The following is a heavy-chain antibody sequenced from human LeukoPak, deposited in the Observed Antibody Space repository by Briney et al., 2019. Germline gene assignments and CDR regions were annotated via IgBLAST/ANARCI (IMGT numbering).Heavy chain of an antibody. CDR1: GGSISEYY. D-gene: IGHD3-10*01. CDR3: ARDRAAFYYASGLAY. CDR2: IYESGGT. V-gene: IGHV4-59*01. J-gene: IGHJ4*02. Sequence: SETLSLTCTVSGGSISEYYWSWIRQSPGKGLEWIGYIYESGGTNYNPSLRSRVTISLDTSKTQVSLKVTSLPAADTAVYYCARDRAAFYYASGLAYWGQGIPVTVSS.